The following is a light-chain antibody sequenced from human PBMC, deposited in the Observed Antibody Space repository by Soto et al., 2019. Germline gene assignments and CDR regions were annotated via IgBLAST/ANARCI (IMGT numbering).Light chain of an antibody. CDR3: HQTYSSLYA. Sequence: DIQMTQSPSSLSASVGDRVTITCRASQTIGTSLKWYQQKPGKAPKLLIYAASSLQSGVPSKFSGSGSGTDFTLTISSLQPEDFATYYCHQTYSSLYAFGQGTKLENK. CDR1: QTIGTS. CDR2: AAS. V-gene: IGKV1-39*01. J-gene: IGKJ2*01.